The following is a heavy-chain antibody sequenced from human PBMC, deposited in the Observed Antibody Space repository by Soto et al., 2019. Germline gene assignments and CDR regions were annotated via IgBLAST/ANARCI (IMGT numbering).Heavy chain of an antibody. Sequence: QVQLVQSGAEVKKPGASVKVSCMASGYAFSNNFMHWVRQAPAQGLEWMGVINPTTGLTSNAQKFQGRITMTSDTSSITAYMELSSLRSEDTAVYYCARALRNGYFYGMDIWGQGTTVTVSS. J-gene: IGHJ6*02. CDR1: GYAFSNNF. V-gene: IGHV1-46*01. D-gene: IGHD2-8*01. CDR2: INPTTGLT. CDR3: ARALRNGYFYGMDI.